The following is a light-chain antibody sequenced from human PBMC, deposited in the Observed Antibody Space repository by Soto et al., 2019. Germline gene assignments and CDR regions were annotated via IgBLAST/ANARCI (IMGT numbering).Light chain of an antibody. Sequence: QAVVTQPPSVSGAPGQRVTISCTGSSSNIGAGYDVHWYQQLPGTAPKLLIYGNSNRPSGVPDRFSGSKSGTSASLAITGLQAEAEADYYCQSYDSSLSGSVFGGGTNLTVL. CDR3: QSYDSSLSGSV. CDR2: GNS. V-gene: IGLV1-40*01. CDR1: SSNIGAGYD. J-gene: IGLJ3*02.